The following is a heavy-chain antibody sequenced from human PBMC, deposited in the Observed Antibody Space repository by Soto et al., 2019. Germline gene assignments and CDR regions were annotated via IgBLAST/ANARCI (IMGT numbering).Heavy chain of an antibody. Sequence: SETLSLTCTVSGDSINYKNWWSWLRQPPGKRLEWIGDIYHTGSTSYNPSLMSRVTMSVDTSKNQFSLKLTSVTAADTAEYYCARHHDSWGQGTLVTVSS. V-gene: IGHV4-4*02. CDR1: GDSINYKNW. CDR2: IYHTGST. CDR3: ARHHDS. J-gene: IGHJ4*02.